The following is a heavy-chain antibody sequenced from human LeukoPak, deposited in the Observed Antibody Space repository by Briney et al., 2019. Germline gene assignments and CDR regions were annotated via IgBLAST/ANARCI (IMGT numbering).Heavy chain of an antibody. D-gene: IGHD4-17*01. CDR1: GFTVSSTS. V-gene: IGHV3-66*01. CDR3: ARDDYGDPLGY. J-gene: IGHJ4*02. CDR2: IRGDRST. Sequence: PGGSLRLSCAASGFTVSSTSIIWVRQAPGKGLECVSYIRGDRSTEYAEYVKGRFTISRDDSKNTVYLQMNSLRAEDTAVYYCARDDYGDPLGYWGQGTLVTVSS.